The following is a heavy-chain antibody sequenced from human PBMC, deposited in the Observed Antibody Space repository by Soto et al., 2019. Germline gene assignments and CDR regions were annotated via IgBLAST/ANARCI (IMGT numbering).Heavy chain of an antibody. J-gene: IGHJ4*02. Sequence: SQTLSLTCAISGDSVSSNSAAWNWIRQSPSRGLEWLGRTYYRSKWYNDYAVSVKSRITINPDTSKNQFSLQLSSVTAADTAVYYCASTYYNASSGPFDYWGQGTLVTVSS. V-gene: IGHV6-1*01. CDR2: TYYRSKWYN. CDR1: GDSVSSNSAA. D-gene: IGHD3-22*01. CDR3: ASTYYNASSGPFDY.